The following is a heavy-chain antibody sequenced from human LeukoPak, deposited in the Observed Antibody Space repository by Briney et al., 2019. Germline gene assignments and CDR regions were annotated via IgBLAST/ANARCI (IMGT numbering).Heavy chain of an antibody. J-gene: IGHJ1*01. CDR3: ARAPSEIGGYYPEYFRH. CDR1: GFPFSSYW. CDR2: ISGDGTIT. D-gene: IGHD3-22*01. Sequence: GGSLRLSCEPSGFPFSSYWMLWVRQAPGKGLVWVSRISGDGTITTYADFVKGRFTISRDNAKNTVSLQMNSLRPEDTGVYYCARAPSEIGGYYPEYFRHWGQGTLVTVSS. V-gene: IGHV3-74*03.